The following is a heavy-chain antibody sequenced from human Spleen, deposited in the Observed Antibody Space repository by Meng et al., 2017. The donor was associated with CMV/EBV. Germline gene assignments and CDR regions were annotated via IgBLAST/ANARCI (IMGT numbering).Heavy chain of an antibody. D-gene: IGHD6-19*01. V-gene: IGHV3-21*01. Sequence: GESLKISCAASGFTFSSYSMNWVRQAPGKGLEWVSSITTSSSFIYYADSVKGRFTISRDNAKNSVYLQMNSLRAEDTAVYYCARGPTYSSAWYSSHWGQGTLVTVSS. CDR1: GFTFSSYS. J-gene: IGHJ4*02. CDR3: ARGPTYSSAWYSSH. CDR2: ITTSSSFI.